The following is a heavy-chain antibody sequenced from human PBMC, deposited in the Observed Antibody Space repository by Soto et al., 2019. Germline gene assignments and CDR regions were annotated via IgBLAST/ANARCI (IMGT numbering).Heavy chain of an antibody. D-gene: IGHD6-19*01. Sequence: QVQLVQSGAEVKKPGSSVKVSCKASGGTFSSYAISWVRQAPGQGLEWMGGIIPIFGTANYAQKFQGRVTIAAEESTSTAYMELSSLRSEATAVYYCARDNFDGYSSGWPDYWGQGTLVTVSS. J-gene: IGHJ4*02. V-gene: IGHV1-69*12. CDR2: IIPIFGTA. CDR1: GGTFSSYA. CDR3: ARDNFDGYSSGWPDY.